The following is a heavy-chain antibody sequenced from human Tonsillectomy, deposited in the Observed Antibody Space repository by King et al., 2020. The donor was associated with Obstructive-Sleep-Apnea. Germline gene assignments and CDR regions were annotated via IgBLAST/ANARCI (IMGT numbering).Heavy chain of an antibody. CDR1: GYSFTSYW. CDR3: ARLNYDSSGYYRLFDY. D-gene: IGHD3-22*01. V-gene: IGHV5-10-1*01. Sequence: QLVQSGAEVKKPGESLRISCGGSGYSFTSYWITWVRQMPGKGREWMGRIDPSDSYTNYIPSFQGHVTIPADKSVSTAYLQWSSLRASDTAMYYCARLNYDSSGYYRLFDYWGQGTLGHRLL. CDR2: IDPSDSYT. J-gene: IGHJ4*02.